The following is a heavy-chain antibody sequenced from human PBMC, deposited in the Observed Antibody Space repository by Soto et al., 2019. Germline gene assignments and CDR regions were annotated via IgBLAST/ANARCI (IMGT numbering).Heavy chain of an antibody. V-gene: IGHV1-69*13. D-gene: IGHD3-10*01. CDR1: GGTFSSYA. Sequence: SVKVSCKASGGTFSSYAISWVRQAPGQGLEWMGGIIPIFGTANYAQKFQGRVTITAGESTSTAYMELSSLRSEDTAVYYCAREPSPPSGGGYFDYWGQGTLVTVSS. CDR2: IIPIFGTA. CDR3: AREPSPPSGGGYFDY. J-gene: IGHJ4*02.